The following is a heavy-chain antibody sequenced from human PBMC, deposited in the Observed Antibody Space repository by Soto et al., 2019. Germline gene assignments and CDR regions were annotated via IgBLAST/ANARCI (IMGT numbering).Heavy chain of an antibody. D-gene: IGHD6-13*01. CDR1: GYTFTSYG. Sequence: QVQLVQSGAEVKKPGASVKVSCKASGYTFTSYGISWVRQAPGQGLEWMGWISAYNGNTNSAQKLQGRVTMTTDTPTSTAYMELRSLRSDDTAVYYCARDQREYSSSWYGFDYWGQGTLVTVSS. J-gene: IGHJ4*02. CDR2: ISAYNGNT. CDR3: ARDQREYSSSWYGFDY. V-gene: IGHV1-18*01.